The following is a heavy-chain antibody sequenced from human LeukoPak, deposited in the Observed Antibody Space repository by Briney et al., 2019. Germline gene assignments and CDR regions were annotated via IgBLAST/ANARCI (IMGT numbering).Heavy chain of an antibody. D-gene: IGHD3-22*01. Sequence: SETLSLTCAVSGYSISSGYYWGWIRQPPGKGLEWIGSIYHSGSVYYNPSLKSRITISVDTSKNQFSLKLRSVTASDTAVYYCAGPVGLRITTRYDAFDIWGQGTMVTVSS. CDR3: AGPVGLRITTRYDAFDI. CDR1: GYSISSGYY. V-gene: IGHV4-38-2*01. CDR2: IYHSGSV. J-gene: IGHJ3*02.